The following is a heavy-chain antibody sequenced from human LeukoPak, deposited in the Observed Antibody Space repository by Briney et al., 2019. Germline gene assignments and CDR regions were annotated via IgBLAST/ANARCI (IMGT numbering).Heavy chain of an antibody. V-gene: IGHV4-39*01. J-gene: IGHJ4*02. CDR2: IYYSGST. Sequence: SETLSLTCTVSGGSISSYYWGWIRQPPGKGLEWIGSIYYSGSTYYNPSLKSRVTISVDTSKNQFSLKLSSVTAADTAVYYCARAKPGWGLVDYWGQGTLVTVSS. CDR1: GGSISSYY. D-gene: IGHD7-27*01. CDR3: ARAKPGWGLVDY.